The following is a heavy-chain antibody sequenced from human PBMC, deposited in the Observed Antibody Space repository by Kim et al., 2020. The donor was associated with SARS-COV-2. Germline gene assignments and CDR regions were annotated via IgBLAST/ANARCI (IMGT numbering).Heavy chain of an antibody. D-gene: IGHD3-9*01. J-gene: IGHJ4*02. CDR3: NTDRGALNN. V-gene: IGHV3-15*01. Sequence: GTQDYAAHVNGRFTISRDDSKNTLYLPMISLKTEDTAVYYCNTDRGALNNWGQGTLVTVSS. CDR2: GTQ.